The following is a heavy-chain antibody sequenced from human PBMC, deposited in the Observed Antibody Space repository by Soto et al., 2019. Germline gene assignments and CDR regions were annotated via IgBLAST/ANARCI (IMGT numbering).Heavy chain of an antibody. CDR2: ISAYNGNT. J-gene: IGHJ5*02. D-gene: IGHD3-3*01. CDR3: ARATIYGVVIIYNWFDP. CDR1: GYTFTSYG. V-gene: IGHV1-18*01. Sequence: GALVKVSWNGSGYTFTSYGISWVRQAPGQGLEWMGWISAYNGNTNYAQKLQGRVTMTTDTSTSTAYMELRSLRSDDTAVYYCARATIYGVVIIYNWFDPWGQGTLVTVSS.